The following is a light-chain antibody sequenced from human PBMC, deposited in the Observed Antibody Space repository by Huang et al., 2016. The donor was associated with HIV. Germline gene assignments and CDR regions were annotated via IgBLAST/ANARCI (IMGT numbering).Light chain of an antibody. J-gene: IGKJ3*01. V-gene: IGKV1-33*01. Sequence: DIQMTQSPSSLSASGGDRVTITCQASQDISNYLNWYQQKPGKAPKLLIYDASNLETGVPSRFSGSGSGTDFTFTISSLQPEDIATYYCQQFPAFGPGTKVDIK. CDR1: QDISNY. CDR3: QQFPA. CDR2: DAS.